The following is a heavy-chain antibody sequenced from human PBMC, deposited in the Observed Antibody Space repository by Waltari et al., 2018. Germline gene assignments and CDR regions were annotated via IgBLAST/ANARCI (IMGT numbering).Heavy chain of an antibody. CDR3: ARHLYSIDYLELDN. CDR1: GFTFINYA. D-gene: IGHD3-22*01. V-gene: IGHV3-23*01. CDR2: IRDSGVVT. J-gene: IGHJ4*02. Sequence: EGHLLESGGGLVQPGGSLRLSCVASGFTFINYAMSWVRQAPGKGLEWVSGIRDSGVVTKYADSVKGRFTFSRDNSKNTLYLQLNSLRAEDTAVYYCARHLYSIDYLELDNWGQGTLVTVSS.